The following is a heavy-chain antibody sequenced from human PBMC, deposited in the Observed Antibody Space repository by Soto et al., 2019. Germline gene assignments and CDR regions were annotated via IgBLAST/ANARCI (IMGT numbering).Heavy chain of an antibody. J-gene: IGHJ4*02. Sequence: GGSLRLSCAASGFTFSNYVMSWVRQAPGKGLEWVSAITSSGGDTYHADSVKGRFTTSRDNSQNTLFLQMSSLRAEDTAVYYCAKGSSSNRTYYFDYWGQGALVTVSS. D-gene: IGHD2-2*01. CDR1: GFTFSNYV. V-gene: IGHV3-23*01. CDR3: AKGSSSNRTYYFDY. CDR2: ITSSGGDT.